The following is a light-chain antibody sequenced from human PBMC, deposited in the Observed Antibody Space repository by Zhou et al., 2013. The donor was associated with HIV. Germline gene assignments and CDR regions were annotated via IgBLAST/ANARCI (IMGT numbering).Light chain of an antibody. CDR1: QSVSSN. Sequence: EIVLTQSPATLSLSPGERATFSCRASQSVSSNLAWYQQKPGQAPRLLMYGASTRATGIPARFSGSGSGTEFTLTISSLQSADSAVYYCQQHNDWPHTFGQGTKLEIK. CDR2: GAS. V-gene: IGKV3-15*01. J-gene: IGKJ2*01. CDR3: QQHNDWPHT.